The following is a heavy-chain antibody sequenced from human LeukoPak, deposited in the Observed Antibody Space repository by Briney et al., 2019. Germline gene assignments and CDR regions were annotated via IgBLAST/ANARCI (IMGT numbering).Heavy chain of an antibody. Sequence: SVNVSCKASGGTFSSYAISWVRQAPGQGLEWMGGIIPLFGTANYAQKFQGRVTITADESTSTAYMELSSLRSEDTAVYYCARVSAEVSHYYDSSGYYRTWGQGTLVTVSS. CDR1: GGTFSSYA. J-gene: IGHJ5*02. V-gene: IGHV1-69*13. D-gene: IGHD3-22*01. CDR3: ARVSAEVSHYYDSSGYYRT. CDR2: IIPLFGTA.